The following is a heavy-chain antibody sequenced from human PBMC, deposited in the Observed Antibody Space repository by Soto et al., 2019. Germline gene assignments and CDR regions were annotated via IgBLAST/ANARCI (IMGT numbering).Heavy chain of an antibody. CDR1: GFTFRNYA. CDR2: ITSDGSKT. V-gene: IGHV3-23*01. J-gene: IGHJ4*02. CDR3: AKGLLDDCLGGSCHFGH. Sequence: VQLIVSGGGLVQPAGSLRLSCVTSGFTFRNYATNWVRQAPGKGLEWMSDITSDGSKTPYGDSVKGRFTISRDNVEDTLVVLLIDVSADATAVYFCAKGLLDDCLGGSCHFGHWGEGVLDTVSS. D-gene: IGHD2-15*01.